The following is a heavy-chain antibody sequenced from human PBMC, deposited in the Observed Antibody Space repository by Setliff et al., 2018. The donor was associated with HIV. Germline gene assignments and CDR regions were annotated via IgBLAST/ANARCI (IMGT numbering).Heavy chain of an antibody. D-gene: IGHD1-26*01. CDR2: ISYSGTT. Sequence: SETLSLTCTVSGGSISSYYWSWIRQPPGKGLEWIRHISYSGTTNYNPSLKSRVTISVDTSKNQFSLKLNSVTAADAAVYYCARRRPPPTGSYSKYYMDVWGTGTTVTVSS. CDR1: GGSISSYY. V-gene: IGHV4-59*08. CDR3: ARRRPPPTGSYSKYYMDV. J-gene: IGHJ6*03.